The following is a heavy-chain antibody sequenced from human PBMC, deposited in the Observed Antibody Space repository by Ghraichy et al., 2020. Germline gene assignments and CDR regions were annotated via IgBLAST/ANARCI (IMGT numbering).Heavy chain of an antibody. CDR2: IYHSGST. CDR3: ARDFESSSWYPGQSEIKSFDY. CDR1: GYSISSGYY. J-gene: IGHJ4*02. Sequence: SQTLSLTCAVSGYSISSGYYWGWIRQPPGKGLEWIGSIYHSGSTYYNPSLKSRVTISVDTSKNQFSLKLSSVTAADTAVYYCARDFESSSWYPGQSEIKSFDYWGQGTLVTVSS. D-gene: IGHD6-13*01. V-gene: IGHV4-38-2*02.